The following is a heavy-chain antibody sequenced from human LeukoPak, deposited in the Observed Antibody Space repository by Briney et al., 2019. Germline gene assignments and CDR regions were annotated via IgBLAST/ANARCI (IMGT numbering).Heavy chain of an antibody. J-gene: IGHJ4*02. CDR3: ARDPTGQFDY. CDR1: GYSISSGYY. V-gene: IGHV4-38-2*02. Sequence: SETLSLTCTVSGYSISSGYYWGWIRQPPGKGLEWIGSIYHSGSTYYNPSLKSRVTISVDTSKNQFSLKLSSVTAADTAVYYCARDPTGQFDYWGQGTLVTVSS. D-gene: IGHD3-9*01. CDR2: IYHSGST.